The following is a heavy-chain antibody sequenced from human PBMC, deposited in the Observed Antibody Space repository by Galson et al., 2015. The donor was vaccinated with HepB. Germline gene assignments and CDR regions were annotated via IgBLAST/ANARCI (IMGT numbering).Heavy chain of an antibody. Sequence: SETLSLTCTVSGGSISSYYWSWIRQPPGKGLEWLGYVYYSGSTNYNPSLKSRVTISVDTSKSQFSLKLSAVTAADAAVYYCARGGYASTWYPIWLDPWGQGTLVTVPS. D-gene: IGHD2-2*01. CDR2: VYYSGST. V-gene: IGHV4-59*08. J-gene: IGHJ5*02. CDR3: ARGGYASTWYPIWLDP. CDR1: GGSISSYY.